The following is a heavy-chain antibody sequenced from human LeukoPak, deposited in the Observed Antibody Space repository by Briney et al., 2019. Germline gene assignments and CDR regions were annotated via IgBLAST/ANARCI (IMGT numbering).Heavy chain of an antibody. J-gene: IGHJ6*03. Sequence: SQTLSLTCTVSGGSISSGGYYWSWIRQPPGKGLEWIGYIYHSGSTYYNPFLKSRVTISVDRSKNQFSLKLSSVTAADTAVYYCARVSGDYDPNYYYYMDVWGQGTLVTVSS. CDR3: ARVSGDYDPNYYYYMDV. V-gene: IGHV4-30-2*01. CDR1: GGSISSGGYY. CDR2: IYHSGST. D-gene: IGHD3-16*01.